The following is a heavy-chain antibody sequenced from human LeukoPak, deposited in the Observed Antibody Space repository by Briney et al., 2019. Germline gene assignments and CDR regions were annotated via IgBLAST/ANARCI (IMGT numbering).Heavy chain of an antibody. J-gene: IGHJ4*02. CDR3: AQSTLYYDFWSGYSNFDY. CDR2: INSDGSST. CDR1: GFTFSSYW. V-gene: IGHV3-74*01. Sequence: GGSLRLSCAASGFTFSSYWMHWVRHAPGKGLVWVSRINSDGSSTSYADSVKGRFTISRDNAKNTLYLQMNSLRAEDTAVYYCAQSTLYYDFWSGYSNFDYWGQGTLVTVSS. D-gene: IGHD3-3*01.